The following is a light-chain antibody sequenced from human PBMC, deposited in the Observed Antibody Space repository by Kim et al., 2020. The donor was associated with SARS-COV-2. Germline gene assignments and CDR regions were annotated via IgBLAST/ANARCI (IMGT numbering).Light chain of an antibody. V-gene: IGLV10-54*01. J-gene: IGLJ3*02. CDR2: RNN. CDR3: SAWDSSLSVWV. CDR1: SNNVGNEG. Sequence: RHTATLTCTGNSNNVGNEGAAWMQQHQGRPPKLLSYRNNNRPSGISERLSASRSGNTASLTITGLQPEDEADYYCSAWDSSLSVWVFGGGTQLTVL.